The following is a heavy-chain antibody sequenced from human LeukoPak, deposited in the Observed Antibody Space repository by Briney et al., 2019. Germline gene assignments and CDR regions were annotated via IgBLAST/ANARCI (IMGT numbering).Heavy chain of an antibody. Sequence: GGSLRLSCAASGFTFDNYRMSWVRQVPGKGLEWVSGLNWNGGITGYADSVKGRFTISRDDAKNSLFLQMNSLRAEDTALYHCARGFYGSGSHSFDYWGQGTLVTVSS. CDR3: ARGFYGSGSHSFDY. V-gene: IGHV3-20*01. CDR2: LNWNGGIT. J-gene: IGHJ4*02. CDR1: GFTFDNYR. D-gene: IGHD3-10*01.